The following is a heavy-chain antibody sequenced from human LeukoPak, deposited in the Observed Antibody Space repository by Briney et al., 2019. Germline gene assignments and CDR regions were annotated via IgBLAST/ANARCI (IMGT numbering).Heavy chain of an antibody. CDR1: GFVFNDYN. V-gene: IGHV3-21*06. CDR2: ISGSSSST. J-gene: IGHJ4*02. Sequence: PGGSLRLSCVASGFVFNDYNMNWVRQAPGEGLEWVSSISGSSSSTYYADPVKGRFTIFRDNTKNSLFLQMNSLRADDSAVYYCAKNRGKQSTPSEFDYWGQGALVTVSS. D-gene: IGHD6-19*01. CDR3: AKNRGKQSTPSEFDY.